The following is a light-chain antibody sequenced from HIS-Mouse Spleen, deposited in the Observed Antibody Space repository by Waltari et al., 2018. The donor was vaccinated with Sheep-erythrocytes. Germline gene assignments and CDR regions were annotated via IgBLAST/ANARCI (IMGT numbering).Light chain of an antibody. V-gene: IGLV3-21*01. Sequence: SYVLTQPPSVSVAPGQTARITCGGNNIGSKSVHWYQQKPGQSPVLVIYQDSKRPSGIPERFSGSNSGNTATLTISGTQAMDEADYYCQAWDSSTGVVFGGGTKLTVL. CDR3: QAWDSSTGVV. CDR2: QDS. J-gene: IGLJ2*01. CDR1: NIGSKS.